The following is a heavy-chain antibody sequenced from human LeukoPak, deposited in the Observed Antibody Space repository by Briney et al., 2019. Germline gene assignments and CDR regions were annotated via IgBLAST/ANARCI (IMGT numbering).Heavy chain of an antibody. J-gene: IGHJ2*01. CDR2: ISYDGSNK. CDR3: AKGRYSSGWNWYFDL. V-gene: IGHV3-30*18. D-gene: IGHD6-19*01. Sequence: GGSLRLSCAASGFTFSSYDMHWVRQAPGKGLEWVAVISYDGSNKDYADSVKGRSAISRDNSKNTLYLQMNSLRAEDTAVYYCAKGRYSSGWNWYFDLWGRGTLVTVSS. CDR1: GFTFSSYD.